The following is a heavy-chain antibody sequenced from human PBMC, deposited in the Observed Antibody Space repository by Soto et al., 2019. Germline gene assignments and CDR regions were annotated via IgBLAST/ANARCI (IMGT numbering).Heavy chain of an antibody. V-gene: IGHV3-21*01. CDR3: ATRGYYDSSGYYPDDY. D-gene: IGHD3-22*01. CDR2: ISSSSSYI. CDR1: GFTFSGYS. J-gene: IGHJ4*02. Sequence: PGGSLRLSCAASGFTFSGYSMNWVRQAPGKGLEWVSSISSSSSYIYYADSVKGRFTISRDNAKNSLYLQMNSLRAEDTAVYYCATRGYYDSSGYYPDDYWGQGTLVTVSS.